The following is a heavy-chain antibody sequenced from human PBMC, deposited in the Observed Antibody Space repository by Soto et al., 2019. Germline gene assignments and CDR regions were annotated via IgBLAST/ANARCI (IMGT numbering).Heavy chain of an antibody. V-gene: IGHV3-30-3*01. CDR2: ISYDGSNK. J-gene: IGHJ4*02. Sequence: GGSLRLSCAASGFTFSSYAMHWVRQAPGKGLEWVAVISYDGSNKYYADSVKGRFTISRDNSKNTLYLQMNSLRAEDTAVYYCAESEDGDARGSSYGQRPGYWGQGTLVTVSS. CDR3: AESEDGDARGSSYGQRPGY. D-gene: IGHD5-18*01. CDR1: GFTFSSYA.